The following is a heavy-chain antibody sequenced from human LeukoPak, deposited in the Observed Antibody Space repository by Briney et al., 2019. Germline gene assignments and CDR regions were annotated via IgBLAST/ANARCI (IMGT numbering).Heavy chain of an antibody. CDR2: INHSGST. V-gene: IGHV4-34*01. J-gene: IGHJ6*03. Sequence: SETLSLTCAVYGGSFSGYYWSWIRQPPGKGLEWIGEINHSGSTNYNPSLKSRVTISVDTSKNQFSLKLSSVTAADTAVYYCARHSLWLRYYYMDVWGKGTTVTISS. D-gene: IGHD5-18*01. CDR1: GGSFSGYY. CDR3: ARHSLWLRYYYMDV.